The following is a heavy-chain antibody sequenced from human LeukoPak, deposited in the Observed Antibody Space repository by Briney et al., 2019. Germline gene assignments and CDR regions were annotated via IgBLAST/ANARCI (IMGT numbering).Heavy chain of an antibody. V-gene: IGHV3-33*01. CDR1: GFTFSSYG. CDR2: IWYGGSNK. D-gene: IGHD4-17*01. Sequence: GGSLRLSCAASGFTFSSYGMHWVRQAPGKGLEWVAVIWYGGSNKYYADSVKGRFTISRDSSKNTLYLQMNSLRAEDTAVYYCARDEVIYGDYATTFDYWGQGTLVTVSS. J-gene: IGHJ4*02. CDR3: ARDEVIYGDYATTFDY.